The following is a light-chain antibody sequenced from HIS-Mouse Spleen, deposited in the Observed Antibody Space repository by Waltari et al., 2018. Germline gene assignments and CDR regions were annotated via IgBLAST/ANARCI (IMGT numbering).Light chain of an antibody. J-gene: IGLJ2*01. V-gene: IGLV2-23*01. Sequence: QSALTQPASVSGSPGQSITISCTGPSSDVGSYNVVSWYQQHPGKAPKLMIYEGSKRPSGVSNRFSGSKSGNTASLTISGLQAEDEADYYCCSYAGSSTLVFGGGTKLTVL. CDR1: SSDVGSYNV. CDR2: EGS. CDR3: CSYAGSSTLV.